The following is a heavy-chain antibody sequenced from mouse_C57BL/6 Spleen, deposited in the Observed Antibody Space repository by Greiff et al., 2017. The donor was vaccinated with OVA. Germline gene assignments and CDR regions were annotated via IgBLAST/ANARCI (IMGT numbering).Heavy chain of an antibody. CDR3: ARDDYRYFDV. CDR1: GYAFSSYW. D-gene: IGHD2-4*01. J-gene: IGHJ1*03. CDR2: IYPGDGDT. Sequence: VKLLESGAELVKPGASVKISCKASGYAFSSYWMNWVKQRPGKGLEWIGQIYPGDGDTNYNGKFKGKATLTADKSSSTAYMQLSSLTSEDSAVYFCARDDYRYFDVWGTGTTVTVSS. V-gene: IGHV1-80*01.